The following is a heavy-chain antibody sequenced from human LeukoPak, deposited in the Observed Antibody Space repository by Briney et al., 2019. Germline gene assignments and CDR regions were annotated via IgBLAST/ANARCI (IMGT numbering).Heavy chain of an antibody. D-gene: IGHD4-17*01. V-gene: IGHV3-23*01. J-gene: IGHJ4*02. CDR1: GFTFSKYT. Sequence: PGGSLRLSCAASGFTFSKYTMSWVRQAPGKGLEWVSGIFGGGTTYYADSVKGRFTISRDNSKNTLYLQMNSLRAEDTAVYYCAKDRFDGDYFILDYWGQGTLVTVSS. CDR2: IFGGGTT. CDR3: AKDRFDGDYFILDY.